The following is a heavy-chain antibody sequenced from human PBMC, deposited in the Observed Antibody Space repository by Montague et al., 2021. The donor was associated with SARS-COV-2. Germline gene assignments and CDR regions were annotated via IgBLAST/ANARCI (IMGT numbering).Heavy chain of an antibody. CDR1: GDSMSSNNW. Sequence: SETLSLTCAVSGDSMSSNNWWTWVRQSPGKGLEWMGEIHHIVGTXXNPSLKSRVSISVDKSRNQFSLNLNSVTAADTAFYYCATVFGGCSATSCYLYNWGRGTLVTVSS. D-gene: IGHD2-2*01. CDR2: IHHIVGT. J-gene: IGHJ4*02. V-gene: IGHV4-4*02. CDR3: ATVFGGCSATSCYLYN.